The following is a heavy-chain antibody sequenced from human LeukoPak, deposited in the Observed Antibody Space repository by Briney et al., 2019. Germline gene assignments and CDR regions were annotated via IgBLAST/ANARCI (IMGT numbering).Heavy chain of an antibody. V-gene: IGHV1-2*02. CDR3: ARGVLAGYDSSGYPFYNWFDP. CDR1: GYTFTDYY. CDR2: INPNSGGT. D-gene: IGHD3-22*01. Sequence: ASVKVSCKASGYTFTDYYMHWVRQAPGQGLEWMGWINPNSGGTNYAQKFQGRVTMIRDTSISTAYMELSRLRSDDTAVYYCARGVLAGYDSSGYPFYNWFDPWGQGTLVTVSS. J-gene: IGHJ5*02.